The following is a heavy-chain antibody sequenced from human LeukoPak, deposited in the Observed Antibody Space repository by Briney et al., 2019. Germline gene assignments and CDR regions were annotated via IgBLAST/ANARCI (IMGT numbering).Heavy chain of an antibody. CDR2: IWSDGSNK. Sequence: GGSLRLSCAASGFTFSNYAMFWVRQAPGKGLEWLAVIWSDGSNKYYADSAKGRFTISRDNSKNTLYLQMNNLRAEDTAVYYCARAAYYDSSGYYYGIDFWGQGTLVTVSS. D-gene: IGHD3-22*01. CDR3: ARAAYYDSSGYYYGIDF. J-gene: IGHJ4*02. CDR1: GFTFSNYA. V-gene: IGHV3-33*08.